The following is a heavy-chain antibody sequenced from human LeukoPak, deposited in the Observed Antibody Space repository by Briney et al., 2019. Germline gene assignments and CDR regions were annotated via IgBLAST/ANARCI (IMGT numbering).Heavy chain of an antibody. CDR2: IYYSGST. CDR1: GGAISSSSYY. Sequence: SETLSLTCTVSGGAISSSSYYWGWIRQPPGKGLEWIGSIYYSGSTHYNPSLKSRVTISVDTSKNQFSLKLSSVTPPHPALYYRARVYYGSGSYYNSLGRYYFDYWGQGTLVTVSS. V-gene: IGHV4-39*07. J-gene: IGHJ4*02. D-gene: IGHD3-10*01. CDR3: ARVYYGSGSYYNSLGRYYFDY.